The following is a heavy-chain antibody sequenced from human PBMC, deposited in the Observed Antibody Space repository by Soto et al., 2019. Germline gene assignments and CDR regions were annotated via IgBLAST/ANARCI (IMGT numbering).Heavy chain of an antibody. V-gene: IGHV3-74*03. CDR1: GFTFRRYW. Sequence: PGGSLRLSCAASGFTFRRYWMHWVRQAPGKGLMWVSRIDSDGSTTQYEDSVRGRFTISRDNAKNTLFLQMNSLRAEDTAVYYCARGGDSGYYLGPFDYWGQGTLVTVSS. J-gene: IGHJ4*02. CDR2: IDSDGSTT. CDR3: ARGGDSGYYLGPFDY. D-gene: IGHD3-22*01.